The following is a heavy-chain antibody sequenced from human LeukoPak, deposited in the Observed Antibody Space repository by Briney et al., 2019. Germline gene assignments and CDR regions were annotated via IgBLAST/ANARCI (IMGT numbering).Heavy chain of an antibody. D-gene: IGHD5-18*01. J-gene: IGHJ4*02. Sequence: PSETLSLTCAVYGGSFSGYYWSWIRQPPGKGLEWIGEINHSGSTNYNPSLKSRVTISVDTSKNQFSLKLSSVTAADTAVYYCARGRSGYSYGFPFDYWGQGTLVTGSS. CDR1: GGSFSGYY. CDR3: ARGRSGYSYGFPFDY. CDR2: INHSGST. V-gene: IGHV4-34*01.